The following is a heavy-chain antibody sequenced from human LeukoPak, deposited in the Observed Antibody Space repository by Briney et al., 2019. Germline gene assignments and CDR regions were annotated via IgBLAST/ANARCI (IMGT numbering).Heavy chain of an antibody. CDR1: GFIFNNYA. J-gene: IGHJ4*02. D-gene: IGHD6-13*01. CDR3: AKDHVNAGYLDY. CDR2: ITGTSGKT. V-gene: IGHV3-23*01. Sequence: GGSLRLSCAASGFIFNNYAMAWVRQAPGKGLEWVSSITGTSGKTYYAGSVKGRFTISRDNSKNTLFLHMDSLRAGDTAVYYCAKDHVNAGYLDYWGQGTLVTVSS.